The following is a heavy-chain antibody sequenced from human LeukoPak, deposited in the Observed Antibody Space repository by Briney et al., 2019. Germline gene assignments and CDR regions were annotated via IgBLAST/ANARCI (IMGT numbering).Heavy chain of an antibody. D-gene: IGHD6-19*01. CDR1: GFTFSSYA. J-gene: IGHJ4*02. V-gene: IGHV3-23*01. Sequence: GGSLTLSCAASGFTFSSYAMGWVRQAPGKGLEWVSTIPTSGGSTYYADSVKGRFTISRDNSKNTLYLQVSSLRAEDTAVYYCATGYSAGWSQYFGYWGQGTLVTVSS. CDR3: ATGYSAGWSQYFGY. CDR2: IPTSGGST.